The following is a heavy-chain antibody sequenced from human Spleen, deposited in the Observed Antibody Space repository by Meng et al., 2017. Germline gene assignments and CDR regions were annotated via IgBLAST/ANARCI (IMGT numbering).Heavy chain of an antibody. Sequence: ASVKVSCKVSGYTLTELSMHWVRQATGQGLEWMGWLNTNSGNTAYAQKFQGRVTITRDTSISTAYMELSNLTSEDTAVYYCARGQGSGWYTFSTYYYYGMDVWGQGTTVTVSS. V-gene: IGHV1-8*03. CDR3: ARGQGSGWYTFSTYYYYGMDV. D-gene: IGHD6-19*01. J-gene: IGHJ6*02. CDR1: GYTLTELS. CDR2: LNTNSGNT.